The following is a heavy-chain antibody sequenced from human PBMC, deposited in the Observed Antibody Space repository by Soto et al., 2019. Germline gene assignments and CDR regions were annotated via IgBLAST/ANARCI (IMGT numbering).Heavy chain of an antibody. V-gene: IGHV3-21*06. J-gene: IGHJ6*03. CDR1: GFTFSTYA. Sequence: ESGGGLVKPGGSLRLSCAASGFTFSTYAMNWVRQAPGKGLEWVSFISSSSSKIYYADSVRGRFTISRDNAKNSLDLQMNSLRADDTAVYYCARDPLDGDGDTPYYYYYYMDVWGKGTTVTVSS. CDR2: ISSSSSKI. CDR3: ARDPLDGDGDTPYYYYYYMDV. D-gene: IGHD4-17*01.